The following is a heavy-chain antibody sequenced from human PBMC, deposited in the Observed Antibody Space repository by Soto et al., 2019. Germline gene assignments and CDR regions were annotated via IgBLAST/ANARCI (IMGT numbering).Heavy chain of an antibody. CDR2: ISGSGGNI. CDR3: AKNIVVVPAAGGRTFDY. D-gene: IGHD2-2*01. Sequence: GGSLRLSCAASGFSFSNYAMTWVRQAPGKGLEWVSTISGSGGNINYADSVKGRFTISRDNSKNTLYLQMISLRAEDTATYYCAKNIVVVPAAGGRTFDYWGQGTLVTVSS. CDR1: GFSFSNYA. J-gene: IGHJ4*02. V-gene: IGHV3-23*01.